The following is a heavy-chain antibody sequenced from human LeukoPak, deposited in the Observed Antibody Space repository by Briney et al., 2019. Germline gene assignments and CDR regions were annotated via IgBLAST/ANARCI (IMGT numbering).Heavy chain of an antibody. Sequence: ASVKVSCKASGYTFTGYYMHWVRQAPGQGLEWMGWINPNSGGTNYAQKFQGRVTMTRDTSISTAYMELSSLRSEDTAVYYCARTCSSTSCYRDYWGQGTLVTVSS. CDR1: GYTFTGYY. J-gene: IGHJ4*02. CDR3: ARTCSSTSCYRDY. D-gene: IGHD2-2*01. V-gene: IGHV1-2*02. CDR2: INPNSGGT.